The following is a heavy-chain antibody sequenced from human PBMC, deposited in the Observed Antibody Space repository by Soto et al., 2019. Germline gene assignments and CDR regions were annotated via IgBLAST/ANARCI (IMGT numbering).Heavy chain of an antibody. D-gene: IGHD3-22*01. J-gene: IGHJ4*02. CDR1: GFTFSYYA. V-gene: IGHV3-23*01. CDR2: ISGSGGST. Sequence: GGSLRLSCAASGFTFSYYAMSWVRQAPGKGLEWVSAISGSGGSTYYADSVKGRFTISRDNAKNSLYLQMNSLRAEDTAVYYCARDPIYYYDSSGYLYYFDYWGQGTLVTVSS. CDR3: ARDPIYYYDSSGYLYYFDY.